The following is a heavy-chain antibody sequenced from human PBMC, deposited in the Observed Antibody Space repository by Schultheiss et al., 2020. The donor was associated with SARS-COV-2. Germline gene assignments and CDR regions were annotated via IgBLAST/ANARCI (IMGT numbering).Heavy chain of an antibody. Sequence: GGSLRLSCAASGFTFRDYWMIWVRQAPGKGLEWVANIKQDGSEKYYVDSVKGRFTISRDNAKNSLFLQMNSLRTEDTAVYYCARTAYGTAYFDYWGQGALVTVSS. CDR3: ARTAYGTAYFDY. CDR1: GFTFRDYW. J-gene: IGHJ4*02. V-gene: IGHV3-7*03. D-gene: IGHD1-1*01. CDR2: IKQDGSEK.